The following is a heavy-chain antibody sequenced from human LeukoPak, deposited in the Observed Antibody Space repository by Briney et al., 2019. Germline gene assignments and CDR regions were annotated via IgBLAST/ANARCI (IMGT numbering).Heavy chain of an antibody. CDR2: IYYSGST. V-gene: IGHV4-39*07. J-gene: IGHJ4*02. CDR1: GGSISSSSYY. D-gene: IGHD3-10*01. Sequence: SETLSLTCTVSGGSISSSSYYWGWIRQPPGKGLEWIGSIYYSGSTYYNPSLKSRVTISVDTSKNQFSLKLSSVTAADTAVYYCARALGGPWFGETIPRYFDYWGQGTLVTVSS. CDR3: ARALGGPWFGETIPRYFDY.